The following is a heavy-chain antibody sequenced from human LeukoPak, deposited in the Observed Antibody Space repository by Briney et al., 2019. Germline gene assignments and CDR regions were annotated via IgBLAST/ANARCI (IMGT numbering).Heavy chain of an antibody. Sequence: SETLSLTCTVSGGSISSYYWSWIRQPPGKGLEWIGYIYYSGSTNYNPSLKSRVTISVDTSKNQFSLKLSSVTAADTAVYYRARDNIAAAGVPSKNYYYYGMDVWGQGTTVTVSS. D-gene: IGHD6-13*01. CDR1: GGSISSYY. CDR3: ARDNIAAAGVPSKNYYYYGMDV. V-gene: IGHV4-59*01. CDR2: IYYSGST. J-gene: IGHJ6*02.